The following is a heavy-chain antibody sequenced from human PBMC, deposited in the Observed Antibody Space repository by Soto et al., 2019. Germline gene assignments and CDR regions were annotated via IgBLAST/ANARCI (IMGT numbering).Heavy chain of an antibody. J-gene: IGHJ6*02. CDR3: ARTSAAGKYYYGMDV. V-gene: IGHV5-51*01. Sequence: PGESLKISCKGSGYSFTNYWIGWVRQMPGKGPEWMGIIYPGDSDTRYSPSFQGQVTISADKSISTASLQWSSPKASDTAMYYCARTSAAGKYYYGMDVWGQGTTVTVSS. CDR1: GYSFTNYW. D-gene: IGHD6-13*01. CDR2: IYPGDSDT.